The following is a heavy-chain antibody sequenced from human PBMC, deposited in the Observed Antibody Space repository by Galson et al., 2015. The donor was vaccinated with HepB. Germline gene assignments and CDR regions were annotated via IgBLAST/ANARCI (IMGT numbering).Heavy chain of an antibody. CDR2: IIPIFGTA. CDR1: GGTFSSYA. D-gene: IGHD3-22*01. Sequence: KVSCKASGGTFSSYAISWVRQAPGQGLEWMGGIIPIFGTANYAQKFQGRVTITADESTSTAYMEQSSLRSEDTAVYYCASSYDSSGYYERFDYWGQGTLATVSS. J-gene: IGHJ4*02. V-gene: IGHV1-69*01. CDR3: ASSYDSSGYYERFDY.